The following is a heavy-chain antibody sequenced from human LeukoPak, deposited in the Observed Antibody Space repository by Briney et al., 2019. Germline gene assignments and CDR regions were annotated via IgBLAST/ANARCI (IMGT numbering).Heavy chain of an antibody. Sequence: PGGSLRLSCAASGFTFSSYAMSWVRQAPGKGLELVSAISGSGGSTYYADSVKGRFTISRDNSKNTLYLQMNSLRAEDTAVYYCAKNPYYDFWSGYEYFDYWGQGTLVTVSS. CDR3: AKNPYYDFWSGYEYFDY. V-gene: IGHV3-23*01. J-gene: IGHJ4*02. D-gene: IGHD3-3*01. CDR2: ISGSGGST. CDR1: GFTFSSYA.